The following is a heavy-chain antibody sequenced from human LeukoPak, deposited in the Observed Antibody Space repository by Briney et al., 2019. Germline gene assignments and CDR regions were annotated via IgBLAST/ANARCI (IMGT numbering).Heavy chain of an antibody. Sequence: GGSLRLSCAASGFTFSSYWMTWVRQAPGKGLEWVANIKQDGSDKNYVDSVKGRFTLSRDNAKNSMSLQISSLRAQDTAVYYCARDSGTTGYDPFDIWGQGTMVTVSS. J-gene: IGHJ3*02. CDR1: GFTFSSYW. V-gene: IGHV3-7*05. D-gene: IGHD1-26*01. CDR3: ARDSGTTGYDPFDI. CDR2: IKQDGSDK.